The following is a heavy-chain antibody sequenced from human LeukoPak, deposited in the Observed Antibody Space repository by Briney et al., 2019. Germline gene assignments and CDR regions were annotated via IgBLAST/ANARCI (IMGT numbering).Heavy chain of an antibody. Sequence: ASETLSLTCAVYGGSFSGYYWSWIRQAPGKGLEWVSAISGSGDRRFYADSVKGRFTISRDNFKNTLYLQMNSLRAEDTAVYYCAKERGGVELENDAFDIWGQGTMVTVSS. CDR2: ISGSGDRR. CDR3: AKERGGVELENDAFDI. J-gene: IGHJ3*02. D-gene: IGHD3-3*01. V-gene: IGHV3-23*01. CDR1: GGSFSGYY.